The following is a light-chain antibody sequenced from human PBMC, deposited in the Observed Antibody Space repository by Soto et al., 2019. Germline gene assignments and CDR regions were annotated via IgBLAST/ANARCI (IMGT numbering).Light chain of an antibody. J-gene: IGKJ4*01. CDR2: AAS. CDR1: QSISNY. CDR3: QQSYHPPLT. Sequence: DIEMTQSPSSLSASLGDRVTITCRASQSISNYLNWYQHKPGKAPKLLIYAASSLQSGVPTSFSGSGSGTDFTLTISSLQPEDFATYYCQQSYHPPLTFGGGTKVEIK. V-gene: IGKV1-39*01.